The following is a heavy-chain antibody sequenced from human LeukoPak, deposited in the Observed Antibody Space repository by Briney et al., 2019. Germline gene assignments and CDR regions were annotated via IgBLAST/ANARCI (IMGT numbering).Heavy chain of an antibody. V-gene: IGHV3-23*01. CDR1: GFTFSSYS. D-gene: IGHD6-19*01. CDR3: AKDVSRTAYTSGWYGGGYFDY. J-gene: IGHJ4*02. Sequence: PGGSLRLSCAASGFTFSSYSMNWVRQAPAKGLEWVSGISGRGGSTYYADSVKGRFTVSRDNSKNTLILQMNSLRAEDTAVYYCAKDVSRTAYTSGWYGGGYFDYWGQGSLVTVSS. CDR2: ISGRGGST.